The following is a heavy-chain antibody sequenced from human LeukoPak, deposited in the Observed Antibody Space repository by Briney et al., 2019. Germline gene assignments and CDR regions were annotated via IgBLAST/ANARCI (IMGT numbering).Heavy chain of an antibody. CDR2: IYYSGST. J-gene: IGHJ3*02. V-gene: IGHV4-30-4*01. CDR1: GGSISSGDYY. Sequence: SETLSLTCTVSGGSISSGDYYWSWIRQPPGKGLEWIGYIYYSGSTYYNPSLKSRVTISVDTSKNQFSLKLSSVTAADTAVYYCARDLTTIGAFDIWGQGTMVTVS. CDR3: ARDLTTIGAFDI. D-gene: IGHD4-17*01.